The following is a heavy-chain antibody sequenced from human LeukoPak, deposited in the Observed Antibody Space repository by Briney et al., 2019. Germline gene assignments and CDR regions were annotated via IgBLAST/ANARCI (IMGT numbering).Heavy chain of an antibody. V-gene: IGHV3-23*01. J-gene: IGHJ4*02. CDR1: GFTFSDYA. CDR2: SDTGGGT. CDR3: ANRGQGDDDGYFDY. Sequence: LSGGSLRLSCAASGFTFSDYAMSWVRQAPGKGLDWVSASDTGGGTYYADSVKVRFTISRDNSKSTQYLEMNSLTAEDTAVYYCANRGQGDDDGYFDYWGQGTLVTVSS. D-gene: IGHD2-21*02.